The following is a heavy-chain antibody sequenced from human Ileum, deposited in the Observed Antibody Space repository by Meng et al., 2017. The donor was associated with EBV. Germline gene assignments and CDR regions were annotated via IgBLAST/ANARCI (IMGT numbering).Heavy chain of an antibody. CDR2: IYSSGST. V-gene: IGHV4-59*08. CDR3: ARGGWSLDY. Sequence: VQLKRPRPGLVMPADTSSFPCTVSGGSISSYNWSWIRQPPGKGLEWIGYIYSSGSTKYTPSLKSRVTISVDTSKNQFSLNLSSVTAADTAVYYCARGGWSLDYWGQGTLVTVSS. J-gene: IGHJ4*02. CDR1: GGSISSYN. D-gene: IGHD2-15*01.